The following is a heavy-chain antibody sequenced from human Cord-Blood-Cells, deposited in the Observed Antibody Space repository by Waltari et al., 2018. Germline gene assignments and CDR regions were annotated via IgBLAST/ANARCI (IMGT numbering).Heavy chain of an antibody. D-gene: IGHD2-2*01. Sequence: QVQLQQWGAGLLKPSETLSLTCAVYGGSFSGYYWTWSRQPAGKGLEWIWEINHSGSTNSNPSPKSRVTISVNTSKNQFSLKLSSVTAADTAVYYCARRVVVPAAIYYYYYYIDVWGKGTTVTVSS. CDR3: ARRVVVPAAIYYYYYYIDV. CDR1: GGSFSGYY. V-gene: IGHV4-34*01. J-gene: IGHJ6*03. CDR2: INHSGST.